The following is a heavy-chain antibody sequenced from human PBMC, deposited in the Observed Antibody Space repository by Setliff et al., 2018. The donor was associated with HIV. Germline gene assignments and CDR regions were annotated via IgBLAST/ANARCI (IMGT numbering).Heavy chain of an antibody. CDR2: IYTGGST. CDR1: GGSISSYY. CDR3: AREVVESSSWYSPYYYYYMDV. V-gene: IGHV4-4*07. J-gene: IGHJ6*03. Sequence: PSETLSLTCTVSGGSISSYYWSWIRQPAGKGLEWIGRIYTGGSTNYNPSLKSRVTMSVDTSKNQFSLKLSSVTAADTAVYYCAREVVESSSWYSPYYYYYMDVWGKGTTVTVSS. D-gene: IGHD6-13*01.